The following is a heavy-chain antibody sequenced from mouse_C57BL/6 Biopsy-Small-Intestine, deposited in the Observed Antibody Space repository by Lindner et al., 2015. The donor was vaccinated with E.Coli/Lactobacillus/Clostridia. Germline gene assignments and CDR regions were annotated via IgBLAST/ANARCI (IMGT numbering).Heavy chain of an antibody. CDR1: GYTFLSYW. D-gene: IGHD2-13*01. CDR3: ASPPIYYGDYLFAY. J-gene: IGHJ3*01. V-gene: IGHV1-7*01. Sequence: QLQESGAELAKPGASVKMSCKASGYTFLSYWIHWVKQRPGQGLEWIGYINPSSGYTEYNQKFKDKATLTADKSSSTAYMQLSSLTSEDSAVYYCASPPIYYGDYLFAYWGQGTLVTVSA. CDR2: INPSSGYT.